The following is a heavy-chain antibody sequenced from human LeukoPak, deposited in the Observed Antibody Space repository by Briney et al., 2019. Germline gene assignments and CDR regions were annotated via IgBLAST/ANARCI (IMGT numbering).Heavy chain of an antibody. V-gene: IGHV4-61*05. D-gene: IGHD1-26*01. Sequence: SETLSLTCTVSGGSISSSSYYWGWIRQPPGKGLEWIGNIYYSGRTNYNPSLKSRVTISLDTSKNQFSLKLTSVTAADTAVYYCARGAPVDYWGQGTLVTVSS. CDR3: ARGAPVDY. CDR1: GGSISSSSYY. J-gene: IGHJ4*02. CDR2: IYYSGRT.